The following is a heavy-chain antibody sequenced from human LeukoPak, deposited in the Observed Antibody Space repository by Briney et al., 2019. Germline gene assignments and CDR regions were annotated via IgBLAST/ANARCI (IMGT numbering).Heavy chain of an antibody. CDR3: ATGYYEPFEK. V-gene: IGHV4-59*12. CDR2: ISDTGTT. J-gene: IGHJ4*02. Sequence: ASETLSLTCTVSGGSISSYYWNWIRQPPGKGPEWIGCISDTGTTKYNPAFKSRVTISVDTSKNQFSLKSTSVTAADTAVYFCATGYYEPFEKWGQGTLVSVSS. D-gene: IGHD3-22*01. CDR1: GGSISSYY.